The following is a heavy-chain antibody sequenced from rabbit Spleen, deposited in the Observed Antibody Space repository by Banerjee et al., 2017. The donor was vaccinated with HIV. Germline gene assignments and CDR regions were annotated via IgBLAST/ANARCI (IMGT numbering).Heavy chain of an antibody. CDR3: ARDTGTSFSTYGMDL. CDR2: SYAGSSGST. V-gene: IGHV1S40*01. D-gene: IGHD7-1*01. J-gene: IGHJ6*01. CDR1: GFDLSNYYY. Sequence: QTLEESGGDLVKPGASLTLTCTASGFDLSNYYYIYWVRQAPGKGLEWIACSYAGSSGSTYSAIWATGRFTISKTSSTTVTLQMTSLTAADTATYFCARDTGTSFSTYGMDLWGPGTLVTVS.